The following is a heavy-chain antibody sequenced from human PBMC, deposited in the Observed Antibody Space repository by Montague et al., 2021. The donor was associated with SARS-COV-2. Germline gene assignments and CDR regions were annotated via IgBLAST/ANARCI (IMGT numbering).Heavy chain of an antibody. Sequence: TLSLTCTVSGGSISSWGYYWSWIRQHPGKGLEWIAYIYYTGGTYYNPSLKSRVTISVDTSENQFSLKLSSVTAADTAVYYCARDVGWYSSSWFDYWGRGTLVTVSS. D-gene: IGHD6-13*01. CDR3: ARDVGWYSSSWFDY. J-gene: IGHJ4*02. CDR2: IYYTGGT. CDR1: GGSISSWGYY. V-gene: IGHV4-31*03.